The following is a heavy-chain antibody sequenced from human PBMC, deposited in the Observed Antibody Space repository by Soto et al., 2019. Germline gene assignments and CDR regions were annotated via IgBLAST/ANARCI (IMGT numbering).Heavy chain of an antibody. J-gene: IGHJ4*02. D-gene: IGHD7-27*01. Sequence: PSEILSLTCSVSGGSVSRGSYHWRWMRQPLGKALECIGFKPQTGGADYSPSLKSRVVISIDRSKNQFSLKLSSVTAADTAVYFCARVGWGGDSWGQGTLVTVSS. CDR3: ARVGWGGDS. CDR2: KPQTGGA. V-gene: IGHV4-61*01. CDR1: GGSVSRGSYH.